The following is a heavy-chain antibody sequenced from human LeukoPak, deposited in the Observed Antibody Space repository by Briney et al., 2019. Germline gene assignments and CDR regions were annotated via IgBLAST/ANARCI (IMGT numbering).Heavy chain of an antibody. CDR3: ARGLHAYSSSWHGWFDP. J-gene: IGHJ5*02. V-gene: IGHV4-34*01. CDR2: INHSGST. CDR1: GGSFSGYY. Sequence: SETLSLTCAVYGGSFSGYYWSWIRQPPGKGLEWIGEINHSGSTNYNPSLKSRVTISVDTSKNQFSLKLSSVTAADTAVYYCARGLHAYSSSWHGWFDPWGQGTLVTVSS. D-gene: IGHD6-13*01.